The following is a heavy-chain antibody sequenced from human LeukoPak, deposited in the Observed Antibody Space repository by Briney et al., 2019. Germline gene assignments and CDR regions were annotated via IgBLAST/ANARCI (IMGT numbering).Heavy chain of an antibody. CDR1: GYTFTAYF. J-gene: IGHJ4*02. Sequence: ASVKVSCKASGYTFTAYFIHWVRQAPGQGLEWMGWINSNSGDTGQAQQFQGRVTTTRDTSSTTVYMELNRLTSDDTAVYYCARLGPNYTGSGSYFDYWGQGTLLTVSS. V-gene: IGHV1-2*02. CDR3: ARLGPNYTGSGSYFDY. CDR2: INSNSGDT. D-gene: IGHD3-10*01.